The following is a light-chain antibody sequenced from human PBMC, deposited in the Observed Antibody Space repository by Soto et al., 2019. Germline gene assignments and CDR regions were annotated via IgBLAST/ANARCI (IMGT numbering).Light chain of an antibody. J-gene: IGKJ1*01. CDR2: KAS. CDR1: QSTSSW. CDR3: QQYNSYPWT. Sequence: DIQMTQSPSTLSASVGDRVTITCRASQSTSSWLAWYQQKTGKAPKLLIYKASSLESGVPSRFSGSGPGTEFTLTISSLQPDDFATYYCQQYNSYPWTFGQGTRWIS. V-gene: IGKV1-5*03.